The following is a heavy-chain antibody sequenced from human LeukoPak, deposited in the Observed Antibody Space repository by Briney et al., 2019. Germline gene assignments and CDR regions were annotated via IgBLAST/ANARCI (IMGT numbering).Heavy chain of an antibody. D-gene: IGHD6-19*01. Sequence: PGGSLRLSCTVSGFTVSRKHMTWVRQAPGKGLEWVSVLYSGGDTDYADSVKGRFSISRDNSKNTLYLQMNSLRAEDTAVYYCAITTGWPGFDFWGQGTLVTVSS. CDR2: LYSGGDT. J-gene: IGHJ5*01. CDR3: AITTGWPGFDF. V-gene: IGHV3-66*01. CDR1: GFTVSRKH.